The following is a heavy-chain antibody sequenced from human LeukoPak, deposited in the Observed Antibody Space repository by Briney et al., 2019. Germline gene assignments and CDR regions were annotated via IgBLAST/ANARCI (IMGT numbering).Heavy chain of an antibody. J-gene: IGHJ6*03. CDR2: IHYSGST. CDR3: AGGIYSSGWYYYYYMDV. V-gene: IGHV4-59*01. CDR1: GGSSSSYY. Sequence: SETLSLTCTVSGGSSSSYYWSWIRQPPGKGLEWIGYIHYSGSTNYNPSLKSRVILSVDTSKNQFSLKLSSVTAADTAVYYCAGGIYSSGWYYYYYMDVWGKGTTVTVSS. D-gene: IGHD6-19*01.